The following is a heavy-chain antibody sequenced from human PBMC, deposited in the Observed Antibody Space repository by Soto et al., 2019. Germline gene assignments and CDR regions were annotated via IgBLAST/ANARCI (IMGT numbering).Heavy chain of an antibody. V-gene: IGHV1-18*04. CDR2: ISGYNANT. CDR3: ARDFSPLAYYFDY. Sequence: ASVKVSCKASGYTFTNHGISWVRQAPGQGLEWVGWISGYNANTKYAQKFQGRVTMSTDTSTNTAYMELRSLRSDDTAVYYCARDFSPLAYYFDYWGQGTLVTVSS. CDR1: GYTFTNHG. J-gene: IGHJ4*02.